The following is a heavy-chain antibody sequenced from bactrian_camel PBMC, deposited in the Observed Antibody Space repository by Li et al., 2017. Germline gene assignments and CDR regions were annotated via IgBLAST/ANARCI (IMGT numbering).Heavy chain of an antibody. V-gene: IGHV3-2*01. CDR2: IDSDGEST. CDR1: GFTFSSAD. Sequence: HVQLVESGGGSAQAGGSLRLSCAASGFTFSSADMSWVRQAPGKGLEWVSSIDSDGESTYYADSVKGRFTISRDNAANTVYLQMNSLKSEDTALYYCALGFSRWYDYNYWGQGTQVTVS. CDR3: ALGFSRWYDYNY. J-gene: IGHJ4*01. D-gene: IGHD1*01.